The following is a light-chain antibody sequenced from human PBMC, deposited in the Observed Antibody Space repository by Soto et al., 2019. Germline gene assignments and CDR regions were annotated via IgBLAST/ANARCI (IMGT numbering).Light chain of an antibody. CDR2: EVT. J-gene: IGLJ1*01. Sequence: QSVLTQPASVSGSPGQSITISCTGTSSDVGGYDYVSWYQQHPGKAPKFMIYEVTNRPSGVSHRFSGSKSGNTVSLTISGLQAEDEADYYCTSYTTSSTYVFGTGTKLTVL. V-gene: IGLV2-14*01. CDR3: TSYTTSSTYV. CDR1: SSDVGGYDY.